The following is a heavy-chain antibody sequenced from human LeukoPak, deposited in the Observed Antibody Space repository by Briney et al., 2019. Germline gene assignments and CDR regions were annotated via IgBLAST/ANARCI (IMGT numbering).Heavy chain of an antibody. V-gene: IGHV3-30*02. CDR2: IRYDGSNQ. CDR3: ARAQKYSYDAFDI. J-gene: IGHJ3*02. Sequence: GGSLRLSCAASGFTFSNYGMHWVRQAPGKGLEWVTFIRYDGSNQYYADSVKGRFTISRDSSKNTLYLQMNSLSAEDTAVYYCARAQKYSYDAFDIWGQGTMVTVSS. D-gene: IGHD4-11*01. CDR1: GFTFSNYG.